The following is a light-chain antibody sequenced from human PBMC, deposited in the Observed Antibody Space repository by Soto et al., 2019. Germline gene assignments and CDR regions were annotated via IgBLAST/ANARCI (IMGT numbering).Light chain of an antibody. Sequence: AIQMTQSPSSLSASVGDRVIITCRASQAIRNDLGWYQQKPGKAPKLLIYTASTLQSGVPSRFSGSGSGADFTLIICSLPPEDSATYYCLHDYSYPRTFGQGTKV. V-gene: IGKV1-6*01. CDR1: QAIRND. CDR3: LHDYSYPRT. CDR2: TAS. J-gene: IGKJ1*01.